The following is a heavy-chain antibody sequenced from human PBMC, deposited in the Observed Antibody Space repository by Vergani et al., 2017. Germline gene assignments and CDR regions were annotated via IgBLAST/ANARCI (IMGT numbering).Heavy chain of an antibody. CDR1: GGSISSYY. Sequence: QVQLQESGPGLVKPSETLSLTCTVSGGSISSYYWSWIRQPPGKGLEWIGYIYTSGSTNYNPSLKSRVTISVDTSKNQFSLKLSSVTAADTAVYYCARHVYDFWSGYYSYFDYWGQGTLVTVSS. V-gene: IGHV4-4*09. J-gene: IGHJ4*02. D-gene: IGHD3-3*01. CDR2: IYTSGST. CDR3: ARHVYDFWSGYYSYFDY.